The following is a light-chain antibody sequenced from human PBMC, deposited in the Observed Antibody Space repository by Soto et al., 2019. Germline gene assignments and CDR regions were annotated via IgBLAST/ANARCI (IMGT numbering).Light chain of an antibody. CDR1: SRDVGAHDF. V-gene: IGLV2-14*01. CDR3: NSYTLSKTVI. J-gene: IGLJ2*01. CDR2: EVT. Sequence: QSALAQPASVSGSPGQSITISCSGTSRDVGAHDFVSWYQQHPDKAPKVIIFEVTKRPSGVSDRFSGSKTGNTASLTISGLQAEDEADYYCNSYTLSKTVIFGGGTKLTVL.